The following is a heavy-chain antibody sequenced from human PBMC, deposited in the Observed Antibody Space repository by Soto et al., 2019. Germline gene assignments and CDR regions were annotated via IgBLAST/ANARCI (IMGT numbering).Heavy chain of an antibody. CDR1: GFTFDDYA. V-gene: IGHV3-9*01. CDR2: ISWNSGSI. J-gene: IGHJ6*03. Sequence: LSLTCAASGFTFDDYAMHWVRQAPGKGLEWVSGISWNSGSIGYADSVKGRFTISRDNAKNSLYLQMNSLRAEDTALYYCAKSADAYYYYYYMDVWGKGTTVTVSS. CDR3: AKSADAYYYYYYMDV.